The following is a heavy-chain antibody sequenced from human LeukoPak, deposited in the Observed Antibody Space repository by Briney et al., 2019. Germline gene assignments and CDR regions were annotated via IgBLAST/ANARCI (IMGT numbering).Heavy chain of an antibody. Sequence: SQTLSLTCALSGDSVSSNSAAWNWIRQSPSRGLEWLGRTYYRSKWYNDYAVSVKSRITINPDTSKNQFSLQLNSVTPEDTAVYYCARLRIAAAGSTRGSSYYFDYWGQGTLVTVSS. V-gene: IGHV6-1*01. J-gene: IGHJ4*02. D-gene: IGHD6-13*01. CDR2: TYYRSKWYN. CDR3: ARLRIAAAGSTRGSSYYFDY. CDR1: GDSVSSNSAA.